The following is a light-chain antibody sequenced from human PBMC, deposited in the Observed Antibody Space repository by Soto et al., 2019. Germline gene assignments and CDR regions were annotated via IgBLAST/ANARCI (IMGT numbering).Light chain of an antibody. Sequence: SALTQPPSASGSPGQSVTISCTGTSSDVGGYNYVSWYQQHPGKAPKLMIYEVSKRPSGVPDRFSGSKSGNTASLTVSGLHAEDEADYYCSSYAGSNNLVFGGGTKLTVL. CDR1: SSDVGGYNY. J-gene: IGLJ2*01. CDR2: EVS. CDR3: SSYAGSNNLV. V-gene: IGLV2-8*01.